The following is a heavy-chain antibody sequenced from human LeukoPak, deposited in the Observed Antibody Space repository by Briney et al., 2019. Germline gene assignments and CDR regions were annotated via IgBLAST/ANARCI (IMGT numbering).Heavy chain of an antibody. CDR1: GESFSGYY. Sequence: PSETLSLTCAVYGESFSGYYWSWLRQPPGKGLEWLGEINHSGSTNYNPSLKSRVTISVDTSKNQFSLKLSSVTAADTAVYYCARVKVPAAIVKRYYFDYWGQGTLVTVSS. CDR3: ARVKVPAAIVKRYYFDY. CDR2: INHSGST. J-gene: IGHJ4*02. V-gene: IGHV4-34*01. D-gene: IGHD2-2*01.